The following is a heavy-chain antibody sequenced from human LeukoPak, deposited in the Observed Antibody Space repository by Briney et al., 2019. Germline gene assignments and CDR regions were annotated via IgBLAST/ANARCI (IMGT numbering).Heavy chain of an antibody. CDR2: IYHNGST. CDR3: ARSSSSPRLDY. D-gene: IGHD6-6*01. CDR1: RGSISSGAYY. V-gene: IGHV4-31*03. J-gene: IGHJ4*02. Sequence: SETLSLTCTVSRGSISSGAYYWSWIRQHPGKGLEWLGYIYHNGSTYYNPSLESRISISLDPSKNQFSLKLSSVTGADTALYYCARSSSSPRLDYWGQGTLVTVSS.